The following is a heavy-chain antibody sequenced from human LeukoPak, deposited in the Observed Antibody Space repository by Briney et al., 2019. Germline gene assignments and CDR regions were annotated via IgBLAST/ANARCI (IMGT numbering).Heavy chain of an antibody. Sequence: PSQTLSLTCTVSGGSISSGSYYWSWIRQPAGKGLEWIGRICTSGSTNYNPSLKSRVTISVDTSKNQFSLKLSSVTAADTAVYYRARDGDSGSDYWGQGTLVTVSS. D-gene: IGHD5-12*01. J-gene: IGHJ4*02. CDR1: GGSISSGSYY. V-gene: IGHV4-61*02. CDR3: ARDGDSGSDY. CDR2: ICTSGST.